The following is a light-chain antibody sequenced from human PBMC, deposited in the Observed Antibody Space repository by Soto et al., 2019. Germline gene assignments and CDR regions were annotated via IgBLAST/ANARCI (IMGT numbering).Light chain of an antibody. J-gene: IGKJ1*01. CDR2: DAA. V-gene: IGKV1-5*01. Sequence: DIQMTQSPSILSASVGDRVTITCRASQSITSRLAWYQQKPGKTPKLLISDAANLQSGVPSRFSGSGSGTEFTLTISSLQPDDFATYYCQQYNSYWETFGQGTKV. CDR3: QQYNSYWET. CDR1: QSITSR.